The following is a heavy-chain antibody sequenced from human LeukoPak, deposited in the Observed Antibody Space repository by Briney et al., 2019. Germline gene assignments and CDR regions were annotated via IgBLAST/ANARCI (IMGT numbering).Heavy chain of an antibody. J-gene: IGHJ4*02. Sequence: GGSLRLSCAASGFIFSSYVMHWVRQAPGKGLEWVAVISSDGGDKYYADSGKGRFTISRDNSKNQLYLQINSLRTEDTAVYYCAKGVRGVIAYYFDFWGQGTLVTVSS. CDR3: AKGVRGVIAYYFDF. V-gene: IGHV3-30*18. D-gene: IGHD3-10*01. CDR2: ISSDGGDK. CDR1: GFIFSSYV.